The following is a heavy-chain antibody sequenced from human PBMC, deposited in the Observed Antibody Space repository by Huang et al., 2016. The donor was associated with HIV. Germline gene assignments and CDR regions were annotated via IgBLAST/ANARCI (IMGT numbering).Heavy chain of an antibody. Sequence: QVQLVQSGAEVKKPGSSVKVSCRASGGTFSTYAISWVRQAPGQGLEWMGGSIPSFGSAKYAQKFQGRVTITADESTSTAYMELSSLRFEDTAVYYCARGYYGSGSYSGFQYGMDVWGQGTTVTVSS. CDR2: SIPSFGSA. V-gene: IGHV1-69*01. J-gene: IGHJ6*02. CDR3: ARGYYGSGSYSGFQYGMDV. D-gene: IGHD3-10*01. CDR1: GGTFSTYA.